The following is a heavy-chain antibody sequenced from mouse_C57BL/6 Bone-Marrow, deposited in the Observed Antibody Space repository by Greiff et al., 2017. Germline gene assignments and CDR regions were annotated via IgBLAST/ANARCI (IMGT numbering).Heavy chain of an antibody. Sequence: EVKLQQSGPELVKPGASVKISCKASGYTFTDYYMNWVKQSHGKSLEWIGDINPNNGGTSYNQKFKGKATLTVDKSSSTAYMELRSLTSEDSAGYYCARCYYYGSSYGYFDVWGTGTTVTVSS. J-gene: IGHJ1*03. CDR3: ARCYYYGSSYGYFDV. D-gene: IGHD1-1*01. CDR2: INPNNGGT. CDR1: GYTFTDYY. V-gene: IGHV1-26*01.